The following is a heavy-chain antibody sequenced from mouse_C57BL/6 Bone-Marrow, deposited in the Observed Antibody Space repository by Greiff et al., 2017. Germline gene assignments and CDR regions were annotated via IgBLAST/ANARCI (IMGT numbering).Heavy chain of an antibody. CDR1: GYTFTSYW. J-gene: IGHJ2*01. V-gene: IGHV1-64*01. D-gene: IGHD4-1*01. CDR2: IHPNSGST. Sequence: QVHVKQSGAELVKPGASVKLSCKASGYTFTSYWMHWVKQRPGQGLEWIGMIHPNSGSTNYNEKFKSKATLTVDKSSSTAYMQLSSLTSEDSAVYYCASEATGPYYFDYWGQGTTLTVSS. CDR3: ASEATGPYYFDY.